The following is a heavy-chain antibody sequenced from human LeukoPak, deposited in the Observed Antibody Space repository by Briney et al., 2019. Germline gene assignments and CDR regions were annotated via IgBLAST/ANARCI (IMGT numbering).Heavy chain of an antibody. D-gene: IGHD1-26*01. V-gene: IGHV1-69*13. J-gene: IGHJ4*02. CDR2: IIPIFATA. Sequence: ASVKVSCKASGGTFSSYAISWVRQAPGQGLEWMGGIIPIFATASYAQKFQGRVTITADESTSTAYMELSSLRSEDTAVYYCARAEELGYSGSYFDYWGQGTLVTASS. CDR3: ARAEELGYSGSYFDY. CDR1: GGTFSSYA.